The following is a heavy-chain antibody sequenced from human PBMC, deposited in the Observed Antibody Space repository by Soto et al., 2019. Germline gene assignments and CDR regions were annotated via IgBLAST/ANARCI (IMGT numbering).Heavy chain of an antibody. V-gene: IGHV4-59*12. CDR3: AREQTGTFDY. CDR2: IYYTGST. D-gene: IGHD1-7*01. Sequence: PSETLSLTCTVSGGSISSYYWSWFRQPPGGGLEWIGYIYYTGSTSYSPSLKSRVTISVDTSKNQFSLKLSSVTAADTAVYYCAREQTGTFDYWGQGTLVTV. J-gene: IGHJ4*02. CDR1: GGSISSYY.